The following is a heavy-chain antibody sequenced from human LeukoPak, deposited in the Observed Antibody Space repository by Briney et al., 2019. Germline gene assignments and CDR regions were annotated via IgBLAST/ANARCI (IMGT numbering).Heavy chain of an antibody. CDR2: IYYSGST. CDR1: GGSISSSSYY. V-gene: IGHV4-39*01. CDR3: ARRRRPSSSSAYFDY. J-gene: IGHJ4*02. D-gene: IGHD6-6*01. Sequence: SETLSLTCTVSGGSISSSSYYWGWIRQPPGKGLEWIGSIYYSGSTYYNPSLQSRVTISVDTSKNQFSLKLSSVTAANTAVYYCARRRRPSSSSAYFDYWGQGTLVTVSS.